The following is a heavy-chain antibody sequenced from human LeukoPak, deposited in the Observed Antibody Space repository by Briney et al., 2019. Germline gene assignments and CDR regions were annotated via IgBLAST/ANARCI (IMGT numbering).Heavy chain of an antibody. D-gene: IGHD3-16*01. CDR3: ARDYVWGRSPTHYFDY. Sequence: SETLSLTCTVSGGSISSYYWSWIRQPPGKGLEWIGYIYYSGSTNYNPSLKSRVTISVDTSKNQFSLKLSSVTAADTAVYYCARDYVWGRSPTHYFDYWGQGTLVTVSS. CDR1: GGSISSYY. CDR2: IYYSGST. V-gene: IGHV4-59*01. J-gene: IGHJ4*02.